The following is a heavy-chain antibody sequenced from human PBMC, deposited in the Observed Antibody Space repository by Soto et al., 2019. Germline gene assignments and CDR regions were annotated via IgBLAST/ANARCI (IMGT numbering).Heavy chain of an antibody. CDR2: IYYSGST. CDR1: GGSISSYY. Sequence: KSSETLSLTCTVSGGSISSYYWSWIRQPPGKGLEWIGYIYYSGSTNYNPSLKSRVTISVDTSKNQFSLKLSSVTAADTAVYYCARVRFGEFAPDYWGQGTLVTVSS. J-gene: IGHJ4*02. CDR3: ARVRFGEFAPDY. D-gene: IGHD3-10*01. V-gene: IGHV4-59*01.